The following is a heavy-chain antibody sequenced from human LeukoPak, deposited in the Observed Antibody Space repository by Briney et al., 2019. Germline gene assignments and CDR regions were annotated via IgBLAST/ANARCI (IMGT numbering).Heavy chain of an antibody. J-gene: IGHJ4*02. CDR2: IYHSGST. CDR3: ARSFSGYYDFWSGYRSLYY. V-gene: IGHV4-38-2*01. D-gene: IGHD3-3*01. Sequence: SETLSHTCAVSCYPISSGYYWGWIRQPPGKGLEWIGSIYHSGSTYYNPSPKSRVTISVDKSKKQFSLKLSSVTAADTAVYYCARSFSGYYDFWSGYRSLYYWGQGTLVTVSS. CDR1: CYPISSGYY.